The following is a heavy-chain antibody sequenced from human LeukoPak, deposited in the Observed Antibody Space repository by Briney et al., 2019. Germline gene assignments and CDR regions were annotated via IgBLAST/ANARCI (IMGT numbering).Heavy chain of an antibody. Sequence: SETLSLTCTVSGGSISSSSYYWGWIRQPPGKGLEWIGSIYYSGSTYYNPSLKSRVTISVDTSKNQFSLKLSSVTAADTAVYYCARVVGPIYYYYMDVWGKGTTVTVSS. CDR3: ARVVGPIYYYYMDV. CDR1: GGSISSSSYY. J-gene: IGHJ6*03. D-gene: IGHD2-15*01. CDR2: IYYSGST. V-gene: IGHV4-39*01.